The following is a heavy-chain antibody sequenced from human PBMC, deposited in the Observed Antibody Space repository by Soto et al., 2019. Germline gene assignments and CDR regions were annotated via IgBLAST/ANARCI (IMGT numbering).Heavy chain of an antibody. Sequence: EVQLVESGGGLVKPGGSLRLSCAASGFTFSSYSMNWVRQAPGKGLEWVSSISSSSSYIYYADSVKGRFTISRDNAKNPLYRQRNSLTAKDPAVYYCARNLKQWLPTYGMDVWCQGTTVTVSS. D-gene: IGHD6-19*01. CDR2: ISSSSSYI. J-gene: IGHJ6*02. CDR3: ARNLKQWLPTYGMDV. V-gene: IGHV3-21*01. CDR1: GFTFSSYS.